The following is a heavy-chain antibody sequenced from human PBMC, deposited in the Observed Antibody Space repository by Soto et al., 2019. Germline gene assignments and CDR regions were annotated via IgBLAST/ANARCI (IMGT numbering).Heavy chain of an antibody. D-gene: IGHD4-17*01. J-gene: IGHJ6*02. V-gene: IGHV3-30-3*01. CDR3: ARGSTVTTLGYYYGMDV. Sequence: PGGSLRLSCAASGFTFSSYAMHWVRQAPGKGLEWVAVISYDGSNKYYADSVKGRFTISRDNSKNTLYLQMNSLRAEDTAVYYCARGSTVTTLGYYYGMDVWGQGTTVTVSS. CDR1: GFTFSSYA. CDR2: ISYDGSNK.